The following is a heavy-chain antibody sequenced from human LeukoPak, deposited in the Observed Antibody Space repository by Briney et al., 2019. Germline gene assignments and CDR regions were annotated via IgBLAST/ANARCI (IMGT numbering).Heavy chain of an antibody. D-gene: IGHD6-13*01. CDR2: IIPIFGTA. V-gene: IGHV1-69*06. CDR3: ARSSIIAAAGPYYFDY. Sequence: ASVKVSYKASGGTVSSYAISWVRQAPGQGLEWMGGIIPIFGTANYAQKFQGRVTITADKSTSTAYMELSSLRSEDTAVYYCARSSIIAAAGPYYFDYWGQGTLVTVSS. J-gene: IGHJ4*02. CDR1: GGTVSSYA.